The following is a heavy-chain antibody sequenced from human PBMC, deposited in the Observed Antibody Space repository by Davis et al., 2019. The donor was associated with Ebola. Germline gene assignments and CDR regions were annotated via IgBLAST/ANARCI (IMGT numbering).Heavy chain of an antibody. D-gene: IGHD5-24*01. Sequence: MPGGSLRLSCTVSGGSISTSYWSWMRQPPGKGLEWIGYIYYRGDAIYNPSLNSRVTISLDTSRNQISLNLASVTAADTAVYYCARPRRDPYANEPFNIWGQGTMVTVPS. CDR1: GGSISTSY. CDR2: IYYRGDA. V-gene: IGHV4-59*01. CDR3: ARPRRDPYANEPFNI. J-gene: IGHJ3*02.